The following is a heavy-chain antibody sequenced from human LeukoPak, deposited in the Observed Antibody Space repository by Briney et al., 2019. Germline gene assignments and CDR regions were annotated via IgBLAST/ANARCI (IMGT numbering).Heavy chain of an antibody. J-gene: IGHJ4*02. CDR2: IIPIFGTA. V-gene: IGHV1-69*06. CDR3: ARESANDSSGYYSLGGY. D-gene: IGHD3-22*01. Sequence: SVKVSCKASGDTLSSYAISWVRQAPGQGLEWMGGIIPIFGTANYAQKFQGRVTITADKSTSTAYMELSSLRSEDTAVYYCARESANDSSGYYSLGGYWGQGTLVTVSS. CDR1: GDTLSSYA.